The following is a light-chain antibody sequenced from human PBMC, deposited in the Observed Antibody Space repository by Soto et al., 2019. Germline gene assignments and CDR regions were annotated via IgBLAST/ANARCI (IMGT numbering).Light chain of an antibody. Sequence: LMTQSPATLSVSPGERATLSCRASQSVSGKLAWYQQKPGQAPRLLIYDASTRATGIPARFSGSGSGTEFTLTISSLQSEDFAVYYCQQFSSYPLTFGGGTKVDI. J-gene: IGKJ4*01. CDR2: DAS. CDR1: QSVSGK. CDR3: QQFSSYPLT. V-gene: IGKV3-15*01.